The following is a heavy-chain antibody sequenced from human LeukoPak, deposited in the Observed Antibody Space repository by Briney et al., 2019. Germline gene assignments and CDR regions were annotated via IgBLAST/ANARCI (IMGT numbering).Heavy chain of an antibody. D-gene: IGHD6-19*01. CDR3: ARRIEGSSGWDY. Sequence: PSETLSLTCTVSGGSVSSSDSYWVWVRQPPGKGLEWVGSIYYGGTTYSNPSLKSRLTISADTSKNQFSLKLSSVTAADTAVYYCARRIEGSSGWDYWGQGTLVTVSS. J-gene: IGHJ4*02. V-gene: IGHV4-39*01. CDR1: GGSVSSSDSY. CDR2: IYYGGTT.